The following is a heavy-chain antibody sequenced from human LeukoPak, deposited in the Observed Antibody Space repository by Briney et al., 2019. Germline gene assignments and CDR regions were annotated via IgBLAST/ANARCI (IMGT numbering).Heavy chain of an antibody. J-gene: IGHJ4*02. CDR2: IYYSGST. CDR1: GGSISSYC. Sequence: PSETLSLTCTVSGGSISSYCWSWIRQSPEKGLEWIGFIYYSGSTYYNPSLKSRVTISVDTSKNQFSLKLSSVTAADTAVYYCAKYQVYYFDYWGQGTLVTVSS. V-gene: IGHV4-59*08. CDR3: AKYQVYYFDY. D-gene: IGHD2/OR15-2a*01.